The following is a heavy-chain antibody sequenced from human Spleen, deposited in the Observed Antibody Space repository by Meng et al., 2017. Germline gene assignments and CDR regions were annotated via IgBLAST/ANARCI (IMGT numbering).Heavy chain of an antibody. Sequence: GESLKISCAASGFTFSSYAMHWVRQAPGKGLEWVAVISYDGGNKYYADSVKGRFTISRDNSKNTVYLQLSSLRAEDRAVYYCARGSNWGFDYWGQGTLVTVSS. CDR2: ISYDGGNK. CDR3: ARGSNWGFDY. J-gene: IGHJ4*02. CDR1: GFTFSSYA. V-gene: IGHV3-30*07. D-gene: IGHD7-27*01.